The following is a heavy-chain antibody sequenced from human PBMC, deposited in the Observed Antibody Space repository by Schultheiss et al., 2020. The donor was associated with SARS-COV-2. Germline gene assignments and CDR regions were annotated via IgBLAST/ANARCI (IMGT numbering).Heavy chain of an antibody. Sequence: GGSLRLSCAASGFTFSDNAMSWVRQAPGKGLEWVSRINSDGSLTEHADSVKGRFTISRDNSRNTLYLQMNSLRAEDTAVYYCASSMGRSAPDYWGQGTLVTVSS. J-gene: IGHJ4*02. CDR1: GFTFSDNA. CDR3: ASSMGRSAPDY. D-gene: IGHD3-10*01. V-gene: IGHV3-23*03. CDR2: INSDGSLT.